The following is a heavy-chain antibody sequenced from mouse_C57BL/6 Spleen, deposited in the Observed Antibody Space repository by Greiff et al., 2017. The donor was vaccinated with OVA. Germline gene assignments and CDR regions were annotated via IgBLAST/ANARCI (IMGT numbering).Heavy chain of an antibody. CDR1: GFSLTSYG. CDR2: IWSDGST. J-gene: IGHJ2*01. CDR3: ARHGGYGGYFDY. D-gene: IGHD1-1*02. V-gene: IGHV2-6-1*01. Sequence: VKLMESGPGLVAPSQSLSITCTVSGFSLTSYGVHWVRQPPGKGLEWLVVIWSDGSTTYNSALKSRLSISKDNSKSQVFLKMNSLQTDDTAMYYCARHGGYGGYFDYWGQGTTLTVSS.